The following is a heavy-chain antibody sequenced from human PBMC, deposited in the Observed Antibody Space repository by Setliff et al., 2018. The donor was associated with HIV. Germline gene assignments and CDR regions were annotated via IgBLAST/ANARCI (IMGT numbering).Heavy chain of an antibody. CDR3: ARARGQQLVQY. V-gene: IGHV3-7*01. CDR2: IKEDGSEK. CDR1: GFTFRSYW. J-gene: IGHJ4*02. Sequence: GGSLRLSCAASGFTFRSYWLSWVRQAPGKGLEWVASIKEDGSEKYYVDSVKGRFTISRDNAKNSLFLQVNSLRAEDTAVYYCARARGQQLVQYWGQGTRVTVSS. D-gene: IGHD6-13*01.